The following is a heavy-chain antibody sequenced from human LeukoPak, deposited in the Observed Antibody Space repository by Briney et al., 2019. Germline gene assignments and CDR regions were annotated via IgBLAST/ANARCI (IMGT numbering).Heavy chain of an antibody. D-gene: IGHD5-24*01. CDR3: TTAVRDAVDY. Sequence: GGSPRLSCAASGFTFSNAWMSWGRHAPGKGLEWVGRIKSKTDGGATDYAAPVKGRFTISRDDSKNTLYLQMNSLKTEDTAVYYCTTAVRDAVDYWGQGTLVTVSS. CDR1: GFTFSNAW. V-gene: IGHV3-15*01. J-gene: IGHJ4*02. CDR2: IKSKTDGGAT.